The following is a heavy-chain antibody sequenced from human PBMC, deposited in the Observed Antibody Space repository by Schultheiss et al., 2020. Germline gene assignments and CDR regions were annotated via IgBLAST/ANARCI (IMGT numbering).Heavy chain of an antibody. CDR2: IKGDGDEK. D-gene: IGHD4-11*01. Sequence: GESLKISCAAAEFTFSSYWMSWVCQAPGKGLEWVANIKGDGDEKYYVDSVKGRFTISRDNAKNSLYLQMNSLRAEDTAVYYCAASFRYSNSLEYWGQGTLVTVSS. J-gene: IGHJ4*02. CDR3: AASFRYSNSLEY. V-gene: IGHV3-7*01. CDR1: EFTFSSYW.